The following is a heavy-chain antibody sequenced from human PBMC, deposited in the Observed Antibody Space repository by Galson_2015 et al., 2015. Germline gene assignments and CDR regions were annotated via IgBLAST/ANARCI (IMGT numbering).Heavy chain of an antibody. Sequence: LRLSCATSGFTFSNYGMHWVRQAPGRGLEWGSFIRYDGKKKQYADSVKGRFTVSRDDSKNTLDLQMNGLGTEDTAVYYCAKDRGYYYWYFDLWGRGTLVTVSS. CDR2: IRYDGKKK. J-gene: IGHJ2*01. V-gene: IGHV3-30*02. D-gene: IGHD3-10*01. CDR1: GFTFSNYG. CDR3: AKDRGYYYWYFDL.